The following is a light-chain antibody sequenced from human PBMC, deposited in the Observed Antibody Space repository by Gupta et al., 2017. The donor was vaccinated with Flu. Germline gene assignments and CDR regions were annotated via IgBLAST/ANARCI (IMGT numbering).Light chain of an antibody. Sequence: EIVLTQSPGPLSSSPGERATLSCRASQSVSSSYLAWYQQKPGQAPRLLFYGAYSRATGIPDRFSGSGSGTDFTLTISRLEPEDFAVYYCQQYGSSWTFGQGTKVEIK. CDR3: QQYGSSWT. CDR1: QSVSSSY. V-gene: IGKV3-20*01. J-gene: IGKJ1*01. CDR2: GAY.